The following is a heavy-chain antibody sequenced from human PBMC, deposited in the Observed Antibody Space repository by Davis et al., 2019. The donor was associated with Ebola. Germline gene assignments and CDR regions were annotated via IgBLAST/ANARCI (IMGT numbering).Heavy chain of an antibody. CDR2: IYPGDSDT. V-gene: IGHV5-51*01. D-gene: IGHD5-12*01. CDR3: ARGGDIVATHFDY. Sequence: KVSCKGSGYSFTSYWIGWVRQLPGKGLAWMGIIYPGDSDTRYSPSFQGQVTISADKSISTAYLQWSSLKASDTAMYYCARGGDIVATHFDYWGQGTLVTVSS. J-gene: IGHJ4*02. CDR1: GYSFTSYW.